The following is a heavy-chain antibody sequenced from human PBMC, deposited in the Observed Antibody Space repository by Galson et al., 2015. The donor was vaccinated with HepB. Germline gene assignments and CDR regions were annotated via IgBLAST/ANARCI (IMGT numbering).Heavy chain of an antibody. CDR1: GFTFSSYA. D-gene: IGHD1-20*01. CDR2: ISYDGSNK. CDR3: ARERPTRYNWNYYGMDV. Sequence: SLRLSCAASGFTFSSYAMHWVRQAPGKGLEWVAVISYDGSNKYYADSVKGRFTISRDNSKNTLYLQMNSLRAEDTAVYYCARERPTRYNWNYYGMDVWGQGTTVTVSS. J-gene: IGHJ6*02. V-gene: IGHV3-30-3*01.